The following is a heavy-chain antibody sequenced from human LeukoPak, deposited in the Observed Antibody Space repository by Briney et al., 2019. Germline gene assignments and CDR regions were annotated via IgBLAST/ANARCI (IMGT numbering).Heavy chain of an antibody. D-gene: IGHD5-12*01. V-gene: IGHV4-4*02. CDR2: IYHSGNT. CDR1: GGSIGSSNW. Sequence: SETLSLTCAVSGGSIGSSNWWSWVRQPPGKGLEWIGEIYHSGNTNYNPSLKSRVIISVDKSKNQISLKLSSVTAADTAVYYCARDQNSGYPPAYWGQGTLVIVSS. CDR3: ARDQNSGYPPAY. J-gene: IGHJ4*02.